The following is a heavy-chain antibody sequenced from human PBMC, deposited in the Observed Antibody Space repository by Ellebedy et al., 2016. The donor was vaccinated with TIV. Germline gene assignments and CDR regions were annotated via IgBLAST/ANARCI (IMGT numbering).Heavy chain of an antibody. CDR3: AKMEGCCSGTTCLHCFDS. J-gene: IGHJ4*02. V-gene: IGHV3-23*01. D-gene: IGHD2-2*01. CDR1: GLTSSSFA. CDR2: FSGSGCST. Sequence: PGGSLRLSCAASGLTSSSFAMSWVRQAPGRGLEWVPGFSGSGCSTYYTDSVKGRFSISRDNSKNTLYLQMNSLRAEDTGVYYCAKMEGCCSGTTCLHCFDSWGQGVLVTVSS.